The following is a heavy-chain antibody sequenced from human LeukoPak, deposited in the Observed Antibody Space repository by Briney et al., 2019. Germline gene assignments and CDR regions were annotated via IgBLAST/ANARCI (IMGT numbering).Heavy chain of an antibody. V-gene: IGHV3-21*01. D-gene: IGHD6-19*01. CDR1: GFTFSSYS. Sequence: PGGSLRLSCAASGFTFSSYSMNWVRQAPGKGLEWVSSISSSSSYIYYADSVKGRFTISRDNAKNSLYLQMNSLRAEDTAVYYCARDPKQWLARDYGMDVWGQGTTVTVSS. CDR3: ARDPKQWLARDYGMDV. CDR2: ISSSSSYI. J-gene: IGHJ6*02.